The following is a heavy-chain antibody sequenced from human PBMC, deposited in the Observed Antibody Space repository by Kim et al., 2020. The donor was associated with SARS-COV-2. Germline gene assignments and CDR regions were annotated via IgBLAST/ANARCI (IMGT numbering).Heavy chain of an antibody. CDR2: IYSSGST. CDR3: ARVKGRGGENWFDP. CDR1: GGSISSYY. D-gene: IGHD2-21*01. V-gene: IGHV4-4*07. J-gene: IGHJ5*02. Sequence: SETLSLTCTVSGGSISSYYWSWIRQPAGKGLEWIGRIYSSGSTNYNPSLKSRVTMSVDTSKNQFSLKLSSVTAADTAVYYCARVKGRGGENWFDPWGQGTLVTVSS.